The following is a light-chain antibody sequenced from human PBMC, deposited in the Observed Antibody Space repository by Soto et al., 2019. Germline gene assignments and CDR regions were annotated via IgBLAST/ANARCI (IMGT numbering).Light chain of an antibody. CDR3: SSYAHSSIYV. V-gene: IGLV2-14*01. CDR2: EVG. J-gene: IGLJ1*01. Sequence: QSALTQPASVSGSPGQSITISCTGTSSDVGYYNYVSWYQQHPGKAPKLMIYEVGNRPSGVSLRFSGSKSGNTASLTISGLQADDEADYYCSSYAHSSIYVFGTGTKLTVL. CDR1: SSDVGYYNY.